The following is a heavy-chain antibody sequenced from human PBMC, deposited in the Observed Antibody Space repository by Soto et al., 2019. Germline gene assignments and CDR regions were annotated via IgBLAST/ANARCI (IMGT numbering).Heavy chain of an antibody. CDR3: ARLRSGRYYTPEYFQH. Sequence: SETLSLTCTVSGGSIISSSYYWGWIRQPPGKGLEWIGSIYYSGSTYYNPSLKSRVTISVDTSKNQFSLKLSSVTAADTAVYYCARLRSGRYYTPEYFQHWGQGTLVTVSS. J-gene: IGHJ1*01. CDR2: IYYSGST. CDR1: GGSIISSSYY. V-gene: IGHV4-39*01. D-gene: IGHD1-26*01.